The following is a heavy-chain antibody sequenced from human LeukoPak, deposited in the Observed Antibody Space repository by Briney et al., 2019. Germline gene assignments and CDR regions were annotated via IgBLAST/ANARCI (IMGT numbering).Heavy chain of an antibody. CDR1: GASISGYY. CDR2: IYDSGST. J-gene: IGHJ4*02. V-gene: IGHV4-59*01. D-gene: IGHD5-24*01. Sequence: SETLSLTCTVSGASISGYYWTWIRQPPGKGLEWIGYIYDSGSTNQNPSLKSRVTISLDTSKNQYSLKLNSVTTADTAVYYCARSRDAYILGHWGEGILVTVSS. CDR3: ARSRDAYILGH.